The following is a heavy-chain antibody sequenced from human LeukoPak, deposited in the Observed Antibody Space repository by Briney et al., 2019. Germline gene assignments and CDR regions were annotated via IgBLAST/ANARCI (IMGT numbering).Heavy chain of an antibody. Sequence: PGRSLRLSCAASGFTFDDYAMHWVRQAPGKGLEWVSSINWNSGSIGYADSVKGRFTISRDNAKNSLYLQMNSLRVEDTAVYFCAKDKDTPATAQPQRGYFESWGQGTLVTVSA. CDR3: AKDKDTPATAQPQRGYFES. CDR2: INWNSGSI. J-gene: IGHJ4*02. D-gene: IGHD2-21*02. V-gene: IGHV3-9*01. CDR1: GFTFDDYA.